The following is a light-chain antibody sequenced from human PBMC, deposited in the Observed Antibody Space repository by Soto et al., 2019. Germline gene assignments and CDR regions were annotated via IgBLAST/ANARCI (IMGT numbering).Light chain of an antibody. CDR2: LGS. Sequence: DTVMTQSPLSLPVTPGEPASISCRSSQSLLHNNRYNYLDWYLQKPGQSPQLLIYLGSNRASGVPDRFSGSGSGTDFTLKISTVEAEDVGVYYCMQALQTPLTFGGGTKVEIK. CDR3: MQALQTPLT. CDR1: QSLLHNNRYNY. J-gene: IGKJ4*01. V-gene: IGKV2-28*01.